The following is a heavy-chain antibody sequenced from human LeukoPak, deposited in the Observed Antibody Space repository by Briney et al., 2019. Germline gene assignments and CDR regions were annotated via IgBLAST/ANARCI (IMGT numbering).Heavy chain of an antibody. J-gene: IGHJ4*02. D-gene: IGHD4-17*01. CDR2: ISGSGGST. CDR1: GFTFSSYA. Sequence: GGSLRLSCAASGFTFSSYAMSWVRQAPGKGLEWVSAISGSGGSTYYADSVKGRFTISRDNAKNSLYLQMNSLRAEDTAVYYCARDNYGEMVFDYWGQGTLVTVSS. V-gene: IGHV3-23*01. CDR3: ARDNYGEMVFDY.